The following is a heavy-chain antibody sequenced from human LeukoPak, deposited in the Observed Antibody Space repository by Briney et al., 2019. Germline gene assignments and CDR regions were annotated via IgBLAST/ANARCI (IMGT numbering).Heavy chain of an antibody. Sequence: PGGSLRLSCAASRFTFSSYAMSWVRQAPGKGLERVSAISGSGGSTYYADSVKGRFTISRDNSKNTLYLQMNSLRAEDTAVYYCAKFGGGYDSDDAFDIWGQGTMVTVSS. CDR3: AKFGGGYDSDDAFDI. CDR1: RFTFSSYA. J-gene: IGHJ3*02. D-gene: IGHD5-12*01. V-gene: IGHV3-23*01. CDR2: ISGSGGST.